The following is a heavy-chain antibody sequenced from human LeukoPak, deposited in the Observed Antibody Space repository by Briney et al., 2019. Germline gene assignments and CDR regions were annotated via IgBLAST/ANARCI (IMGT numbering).Heavy chain of an antibody. D-gene: IGHD6-19*01. CDR2: IGGTGDKT. CDR1: RFTFSSYA. CDR3: AKDPVVYHGGCGWHYFDY. J-gene: IGHJ4*02. V-gene: IGHV3-23*01. Sequence: GGSLRLSCAASRFTFSSYAMSWVRQAPGRGLEWVSTIGGTGDKTYYADSVKGRFTISRDNSMDTLYLQMNSLKAEDTAVYYCAKDPVVYHGGCGWHYFDYWGQGTLVTVSS.